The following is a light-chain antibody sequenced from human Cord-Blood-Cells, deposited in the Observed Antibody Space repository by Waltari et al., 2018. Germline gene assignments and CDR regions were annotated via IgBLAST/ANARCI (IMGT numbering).Light chain of an antibody. CDR3: QQLNSYPLT. Sequence: DIQLTQSQSFLSASVGDRVTITCRASQGISSYLAWYQQKPGKAPKLLIYAASTLQSGVPSRFSGSGSGTEFTLTISSLQPEDFATYYCQQLNSYPLTFGGGTRWRSN. CDR2: AAS. V-gene: IGKV1-9*01. CDR1: QGISSY. J-gene: IGKJ4*01.